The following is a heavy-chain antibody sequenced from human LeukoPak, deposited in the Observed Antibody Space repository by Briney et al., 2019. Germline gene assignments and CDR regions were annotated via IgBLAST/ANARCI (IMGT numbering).Heavy chain of an antibody. J-gene: IGHJ3*02. CDR1: GGSISSSGYY. Sequence: SETLSLTCTVSGGSISSSGYYWGWIRQPPGKGLEWIGSIFYSGSTYYNPSLKSRVTISVDTSKNQFSLKLSSVTAADTAVYYCARVSGSYPDAFDIWGQGRMVTVSS. V-gene: IGHV4-39*01. CDR3: ARVSGSYPDAFDI. CDR2: IFYSGST. D-gene: IGHD1-26*01.